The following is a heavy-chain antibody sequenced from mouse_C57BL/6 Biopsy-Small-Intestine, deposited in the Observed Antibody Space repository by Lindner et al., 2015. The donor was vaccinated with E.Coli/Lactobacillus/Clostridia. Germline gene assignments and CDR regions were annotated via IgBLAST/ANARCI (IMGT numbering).Heavy chain of an antibody. J-gene: IGHJ3*01. CDR2: IDPEDDET. CDR1: GFNIKDYY. V-gene: IGHV14-2*01. Sequence: VQLQESGAEVVKPGASVKLSCAASGFNIKDYYIHWVKQRTEGGLEWIGRIDPEDDETKYAPKFQGKATITADTSSNTAYLHLSSLTSEDTAVYYCAPKFAYWGQGTLVTVSA. CDR3: APKFAY.